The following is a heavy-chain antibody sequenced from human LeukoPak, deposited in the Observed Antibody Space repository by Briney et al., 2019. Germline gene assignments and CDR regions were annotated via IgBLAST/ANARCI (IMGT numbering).Heavy chain of an antibody. J-gene: IGHJ4*02. CDR2: IYASGST. D-gene: IGHD3-22*01. CDR3: ARLSNYYDTTSGYYYSFDH. V-gene: IGHV4-4*07. Sequence: PSETLSLTCTVSGGSISPYYWSWIRQPAGKGLEWIGRIYASGSTNYNPSLQSRVTISVDKSKNHFSLNLSSVTAADTAVYYCARLSNYYDTTSGYYYSFDHWGQGNLVTVSS. CDR1: GGSISPYY.